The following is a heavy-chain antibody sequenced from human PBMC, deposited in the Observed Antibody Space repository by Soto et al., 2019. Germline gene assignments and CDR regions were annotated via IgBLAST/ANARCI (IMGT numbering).Heavy chain of an antibody. J-gene: IGHJ5*02. CDR3: ARDSSGYCWFDP. V-gene: IGHV4-31*03. Sequence: SETLSLTCTVSGSSISSGGYYWSWIRQHPGKGLEWIGYIYYSGSTYYNPSLKSRVTISVDTSKNQFSLKLSSVTAADTAVYYCARDSSGYCWFDPWGQGTLVTVSS. D-gene: IGHD3-22*01. CDR2: IYYSGST. CDR1: GSSISSGGYY.